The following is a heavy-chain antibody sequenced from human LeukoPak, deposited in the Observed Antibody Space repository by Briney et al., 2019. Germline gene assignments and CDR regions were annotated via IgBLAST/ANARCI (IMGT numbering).Heavy chain of an antibody. Sequence: GGSLRLSCTASGFTFRNYWMSWVRQAPGKGLECVAYIKEDGGDKNYVDSVKGRFTISRDNAKSSLYLQMNSLRVEDTAVYYCVRGTRSNSFWGQGTQVTVSS. J-gene: IGHJ4*02. V-gene: IGHV3-7*01. CDR3: VRGTRSNSF. CDR1: GFTFRNYW. CDR2: IKEDGGDK. D-gene: IGHD6-6*01.